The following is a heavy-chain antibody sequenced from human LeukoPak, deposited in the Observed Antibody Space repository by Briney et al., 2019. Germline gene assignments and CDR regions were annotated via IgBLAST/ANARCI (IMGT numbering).Heavy chain of an antibody. Sequence: ASVKVSCKASGYTFTSYYIHWVRQAPGHGLEWMGIINPSGGSTSYAQRFQGRVTMTTDTSTSTVYMELSSLRSEDTAVNYCGRATQTLYYFLYWGQGTLVTVSS. V-gene: IGHV1-46*03. CDR1: GYTFTSYY. CDR2: INPSGGST. D-gene: IGHD2/OR15-2a*01. J-gene: IGHJ4*02. CDR3: GRATQTLYYFLY.